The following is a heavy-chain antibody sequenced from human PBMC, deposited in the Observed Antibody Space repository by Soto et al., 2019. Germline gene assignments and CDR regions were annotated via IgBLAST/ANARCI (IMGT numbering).Heavy chain of an antibody. D-gene: IGHD3-22*01. J-gene: IGHJ3*02. CDR2: IYYSGST. V-gene: IGHV4-59*08. CDR3: RVVTLLRSFDI. CDR1: GGSISSYY. Sequence: SETLSLTCTVSGGSISSYYWSWIRQPPGKGLEWIGYIYYSGSTNYNPSLKSRVTISVDTSKNQFSLKLNSMTAADTAVYFCRVVTLLRSFDIWGPGTMVT.